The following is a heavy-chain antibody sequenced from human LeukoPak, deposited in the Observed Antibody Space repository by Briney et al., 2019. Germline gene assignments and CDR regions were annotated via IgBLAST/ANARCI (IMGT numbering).Heavy chain of an antibody. J-gene: IGHJ5*02. CDR2: MNPNSGNT. CDR1: GYTFTSYG. D-gene: IGHD5-24*01. Sequence: ASVKVSCKASGYTFTSYGISWVRQAPGQGLEWMGWMNPNSGNTGYAQKFQGRVTMTRNTSISTAYMELSSLRSEDTAVYYCARGSVRDGYNYWFDPWGQGSLVTVSS. CDR3: ARGSVRDGYNYWFDP. V-gene: IGHV1-8*02.